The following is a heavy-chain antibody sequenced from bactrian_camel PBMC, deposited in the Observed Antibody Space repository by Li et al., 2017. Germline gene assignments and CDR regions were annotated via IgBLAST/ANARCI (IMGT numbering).Heavy chain of an antibody. CDR3: AAGEGHCPDFRY. J-gene: IGHJ6*01. Sequence: HVQLVESGGGTVRPGESLRLSCVASGFTIDRRDMTWVRQAPGKEREFVARIWVGDRSSTVYADSVKGRFTISQDNARNTLYLLLKSLKPEDTAMYYCAAGEGHCPDFRYWGQGTQVTVS. CDR1: GFTIDRRD. V-gene: IGHV3-2*01. CDR2: IWVGDRSST. D-gene: IGHD3*01.